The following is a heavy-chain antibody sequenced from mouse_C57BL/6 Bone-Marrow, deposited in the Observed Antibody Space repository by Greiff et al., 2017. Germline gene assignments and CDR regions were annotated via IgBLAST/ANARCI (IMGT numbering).Heavy chain of an antibody. D-gene: IGHD2-2*01. V-gene: IGHV1-61*01. CDR2: IYPSDSET. J-gene: IGHJ4*01. CDR3: ARSEGLRRKDYAMDY. CDR1: GYTFTSYW. Sequence: VQLQQPGAELVRPGSSVKLSCKASGYTFTSYWMDWVKQRPGQGLEWIGNIYPSDSETHYNQKFKDKATLTVDKSSSTAYMQLSSLTSEDSAVYYCARSEGLRRKDYAMDYWGQGTSVTVSS.